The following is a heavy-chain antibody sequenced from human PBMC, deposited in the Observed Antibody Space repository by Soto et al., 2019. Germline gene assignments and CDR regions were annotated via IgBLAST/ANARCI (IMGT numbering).Heavy chain of an antibody. CDR2: ITSGGYI. CDR1: GFNFSAYN. V-gene: IGHV3-21*04. CDR3: AKDSSGYYLDVPFDY. D-gene: IGHD3-22*01. Sequence: GGSLRLSCAASGFNFSAYNMNWVRQAPGKGLEWVSCITSGGYIYYTDSLKGRFTISRDNSKNTLYLQMNSLRAEDTAVYYCAKDSSGYYLDVPFDYWGQGTLVTVSS. J-gene: IGHJ4*02.